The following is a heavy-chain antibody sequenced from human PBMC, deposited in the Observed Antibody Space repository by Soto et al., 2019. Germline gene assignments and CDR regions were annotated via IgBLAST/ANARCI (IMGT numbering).Heavy chain of an antibody. J-gene: IGHJ6*02. Sequence: QLQLQESGPGLVKPSETLSLTCTVSGGSISSSSYYWGWIRQPPGKGLEWIGSIYYSGSTYYNPSLKRRVTISVDPSKIQFSLKLSSVTAAATAVYYCARLVAGAYYGMDVWGQGTTVTVSS. D-gene: IGHD6-19*01. V-gene: IGHV4-39*01. CDR1: GGSISSSSYY. CDR3: ARLVAGAYYGMDV. CDR2: IYYSGST.